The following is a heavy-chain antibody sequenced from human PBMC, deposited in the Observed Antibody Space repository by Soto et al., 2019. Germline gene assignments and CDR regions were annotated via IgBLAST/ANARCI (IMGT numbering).Heavy chain of an antibody. D-gene: IGHD6-13*01. V-gene: IGHV1-69*06. Sequence: SVKVSCKASGGTFSSYAISWVRQAPGQGLEWMGGIIPIFGTANYAQKFQGRVTITADKSTSTAYMELSSLRSEDTAVYYCARVPGYSSSWYYYYGMDVWGQGTTVTVSS. CDR2: IIPIFGTA. CDR1: GGTFSSYA. J-gene: IGHJ6*02. CDR3: ARVPGYSSSWYYYYGMDV.